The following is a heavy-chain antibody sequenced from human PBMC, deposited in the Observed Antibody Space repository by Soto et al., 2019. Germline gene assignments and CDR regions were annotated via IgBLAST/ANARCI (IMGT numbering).Heavy chain of an antibody. CDR2: ISSSGSTK. CDR3: AREVATIWSLVSSAGWFDP. V-gene: IGHV3-48*03. D-gene: IGHD5-12*01. J-gene: IGHJ5*02. Sequence: EVQLVESGGGLVQPGGSPRLSCAASGFTFSSYEMNWVQQAPGKGLEWVSYISSSGSTKYYADSMRGRFTISRDNTKNSLYLQMNSLRAEDTAVYYCAREVATIWSLVSSAGWFDPWGQGTLVTVSS. CDR1: GFTFSSYE.